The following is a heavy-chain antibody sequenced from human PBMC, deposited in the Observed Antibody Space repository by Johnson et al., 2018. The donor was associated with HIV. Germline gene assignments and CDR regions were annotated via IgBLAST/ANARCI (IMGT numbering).Heavy chain of an antibody. CDR2: ISYDGSNK. CDR1: GFTFSSYA. V-gene: IGHV3-30*04. J-gene: IGHJ3*01. CDR3: ASLSDDAFDF. Sequence: QMLLVESGGGVVQPGRSLRLSCVASGFTFSSYAMHWVRQAPGKGLEWVAVISYDGSNKYYADSVKGRFTISRDNSENTLYLQMNSLKAEDTAVYYCASLSDDAFDFWGQGTMVIVSS.